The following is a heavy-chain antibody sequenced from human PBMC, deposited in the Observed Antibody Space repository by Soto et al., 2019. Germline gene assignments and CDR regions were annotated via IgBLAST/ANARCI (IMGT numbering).Heavy chain of an antibody. J-gene: IGHJ5*02. Sequence: SETLSLTCAVYGGSFSGYYWSWIRQPPGKGLEWIGEINHSGSTNYNPSLKSRVTISVDTSKNQFSLKLSSVTAADTAVYYCARGVMLNSNWFDPWGQGTLVTVSS. CDR3: ARGVMLNSNWFDP. D-gene: IGHD2-8*01. CDR2: INHSGST. CDR1: GGSFSGYY. V-gene: IGHV4-34*01.